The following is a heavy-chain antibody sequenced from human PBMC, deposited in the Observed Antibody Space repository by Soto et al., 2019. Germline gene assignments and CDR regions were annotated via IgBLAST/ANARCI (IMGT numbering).Heavy chain of an antibody. CDR3: ARRVPGGHYYYMDV. V-gene: IGHV1-8*01. CDR1: GYTFTSYD. Sequence: ASVKVSCKASGYTFTSYDINWVRQATGQGLEWMGWMNPNSGNTGYAQKFQGRVTMTRNTSISTAYMELSSLRSEDTAVYYCARRVPGGHYYYMDVWGKGTTVTVSS. D-gene: IGHD2-15*01. J-gene: IGHJ6*03. CDR2: MNPNSGNT.